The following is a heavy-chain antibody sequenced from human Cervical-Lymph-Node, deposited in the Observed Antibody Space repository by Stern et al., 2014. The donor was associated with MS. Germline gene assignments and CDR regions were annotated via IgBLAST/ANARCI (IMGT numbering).Heavy chain of an antibody. CDR3: TRGGGWITDD. CDR2: SHNSEGT. CDR1: GGSMSGFY. J-gene: IGHJ4*02. Sequence: QVQLQESGPGLVRPSETLSLSCTVSGGSMSGFYWSWIRQTPGKRLEWIGNSHNSEGTIYNPSLKSRVTISIDTAKNQLSLKLRSVTAADTAMYYCTRGGGWITDDWGQGTLVTVSS. D-gene: IGHD6-19*01. V-gene: IGHV4-59*01.